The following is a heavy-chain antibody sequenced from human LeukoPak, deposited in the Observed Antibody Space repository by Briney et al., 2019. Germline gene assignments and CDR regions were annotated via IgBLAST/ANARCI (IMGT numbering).Heavy chain of an antibody. J-gene: IGHJ3*02. CDR2: ISKDGSMK. Sequence: PGGSLRLSCAASGFTFSNYAMDWVRQAPGKGLEWVAVISKDGSMKYYADSVQGRFTVSRDNSNNTLYLQMNSLRTEDTAVYYCAGESFDIWGQGTIVTVSS. CDR1: GFTFSNYA. CDR3: AGESFDI. V-gene: IGHV3-30*04.